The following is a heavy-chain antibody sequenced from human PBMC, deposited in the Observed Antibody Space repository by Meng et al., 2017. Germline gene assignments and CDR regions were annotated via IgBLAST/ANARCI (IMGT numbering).Heavy chain of an antibody. CDR3: ARSALAVAGGSNF. V-gene: IGHV1-18*01. CDR2: ISAYNGNT. J-gene: IGHJ4*02. Sequence: ASLQVSCKASGDTFTSYGISWVRQAPGQGLEWMGWISAYNGNTNSAQKLQGRVTMTTDTTTSTAYIELRSLKSDDTAVYYGARSALAVAGGSNFWGQGTLVTVSS. D-gene: IGHD6-19*01. CDR1: GDTFTSYG.